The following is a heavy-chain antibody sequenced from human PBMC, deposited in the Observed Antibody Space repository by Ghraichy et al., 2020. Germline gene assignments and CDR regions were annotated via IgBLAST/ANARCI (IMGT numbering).Heavy chain of an antibody. D-gene: IGHD1-14*01. CDR1: GFTFSDYY. Sequence: GGSLRLSCEASGFTFSDYYMSWIRQAPGKGLQWIAYISVGGGTISYSDSVRGRFTISRDSAKNSVSLQMNGLGPDDTAVYYCARDRKIGAAQRFDLWGQG. CDR3: ARDRKIGAAQRFDL. J-gene: IGHJ5*02. CDR2: ISVGGGTI. V-gene: IGHV3-11*01.